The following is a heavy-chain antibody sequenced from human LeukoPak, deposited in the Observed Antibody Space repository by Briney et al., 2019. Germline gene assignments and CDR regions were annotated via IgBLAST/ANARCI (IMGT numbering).Heavy chain of an antibody. V-gene: IGHV3-48*04. Sequence: RSGGSLRLSCAASGFTFSSYSMNWVRQAPGKGLEWVSYISSSSSTIYYADSVKGRFTISRDNAKNSLYLQMNSLRAEDTAVYYCARDLSGWYGYWGQGTLVTVSS. CDR1: GFTFSSYS. D-gene: IGHD6-19*01. CDR3: ARDLSGWYGY. CDR2: ISSSSSTI. J-gene: IGHJ4*02.